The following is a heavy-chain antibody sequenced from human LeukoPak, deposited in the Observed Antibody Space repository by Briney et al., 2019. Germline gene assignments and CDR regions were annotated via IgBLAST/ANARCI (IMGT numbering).Heavy chain of an antibody. D-gene: IGHD3-3*01. J-gene: IGHJ4*02. CDR1: GFTFSDYY. CDR3: AKDIGRRITIFGVVPEY. V-gene: IGHV3-11*01. Sequence: GGSLRLSCAASGFTFSDYYMSWVRQAPGMGLEWVSYISTSGSTIYYSDSVKGRFTISRDNAKKSLYLQMNSLRAEDTALYYCAKDIGRRITIFGVVPEYWGQGTLVTVSS. CDR2: ISTSGSTI.